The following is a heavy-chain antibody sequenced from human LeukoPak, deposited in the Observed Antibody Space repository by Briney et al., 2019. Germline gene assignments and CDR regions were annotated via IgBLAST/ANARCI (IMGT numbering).Heavy chain of an antibody. CDR2: ISGSGGST. Sequence: GGSLRLSCAASGFTFSSYAMSWVRQAPGKGLEWVSAISGSGGSTYYADSVKGRFTISRDNSKNTLYLQMNSLRAEDTAVYYCATNDTKSLGIVVVPAAKGFDPWGQGTLVTVSS. CDR3: ATNDTKSLGIVVVPAAKGFDP. V-gene: IGHV3-23*01. J-gene: IGHJ5*02. D-gene: IGHD2-2*01. CDR1: GFTFSSYA.